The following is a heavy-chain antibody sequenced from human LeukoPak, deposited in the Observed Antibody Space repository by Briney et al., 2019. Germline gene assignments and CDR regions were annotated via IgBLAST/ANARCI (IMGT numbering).Heavy chain of an antibody. CDR1: GGSFSGYY. V-gene: IGHV4-34*01. CDR3: ARGRHVDY. CDR2: INHSGST. J-gene: IGHJ4*02. Sequence: SETLSLTCAVYGGSFSGYYWSWIRQPPGKGLEWIGEINHSGSTNYNPSLKSRVTISVDTSKNQFSLKLSSVTAADTAVYYYARGRHVDYWGQGTLVTVSS.